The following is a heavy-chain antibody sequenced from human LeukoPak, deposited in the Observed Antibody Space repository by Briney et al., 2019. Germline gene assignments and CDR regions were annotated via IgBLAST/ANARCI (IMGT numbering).Heavy chain of an antibody. J-gene: IGHJ4*02. D-gene: IGHD4-17*01. Sequence: SETLSLTCTVYGWSFSGYYWSWIRQPPGKGLEWIGEIKHSGSTNYNPSLKSRVTISVDTSKNQFSLKLSSVTAADTAVYYCARARDYARWYFDYWGQGTLVTVSS. CDR1: GWSFSGYY. CDR3: ARARDYARWYFDY. CDR2: IKHSGST. V-gene: IGHV4-34*01.